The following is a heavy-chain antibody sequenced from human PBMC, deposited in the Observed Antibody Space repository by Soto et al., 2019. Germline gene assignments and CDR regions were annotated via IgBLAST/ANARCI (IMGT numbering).Heavy chain of an antibody. CDR3: ARTYCSGGSCYEGYFDY. Sequence: QVQLVHSGAEEKKPGASVKVSCKASGYTFTSYAMHWVRQAPGQRLEWMGWINAGNGNTKYSQKFQGRVTITRDTSASTAYMELSSLRSEDTAVYYCARTYCSGGSCYEGYFDYWGQGTLVTVSS. D-gene: IGHD2-15*01. CDR2: INAGNGNT. J-gene: IGHJ4*02. CDR1: GYTFTSYA. V-gene: IGHV1-3*05.